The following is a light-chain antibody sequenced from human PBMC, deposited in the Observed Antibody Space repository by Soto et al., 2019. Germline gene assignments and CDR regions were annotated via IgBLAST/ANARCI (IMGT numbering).Light chain of an antibody. V-gene: IGKV3-20*01. CDR3: QQYVDILWT. CDR2: AAV. Sequence: ENVLTQSPGTLSLSPGERATLSCRASRSVTSNYLAWYQQKPGQAPRLLISAAVRRDTGIPDRFSGSGSGKDFTPTISRLEPEDFAVYYRQQYVDILWTFGHGNKV. CDR1: RSVTSNY. J-gene: IGKJ1*01.